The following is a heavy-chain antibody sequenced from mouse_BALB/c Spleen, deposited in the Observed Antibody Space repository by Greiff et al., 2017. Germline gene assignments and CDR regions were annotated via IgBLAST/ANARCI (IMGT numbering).Heavy chain of an antibody. CDR1: GFTFSSFG. CDR2: ISSVSSTI. Sequence: EVKLMESGGGLVQPGGSRKLSCAASGFTFSSFGMHWVRQAPEKGLEWVAYISSVSSTIYYADTVKGRFTISRDNPKNTLFLQMTSLRSEDTAMYYCARSNYGNYGFAYWGQGTLVTVSA. V-gene: IGHV5-17*02. D-gene: IGHD2-1*01. CDR3: ARSNYGNYGFAY. J-gene: IGHJ3*01.